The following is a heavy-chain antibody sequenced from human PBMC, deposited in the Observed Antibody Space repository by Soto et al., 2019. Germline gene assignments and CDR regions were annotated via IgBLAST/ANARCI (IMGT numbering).Heavy chain of an antibody. V-gene: IGHV3-23*01. CDR2: ISTGGVTA. J-gene: IGHJ4*02. D-gene: IGHD1-26*01. CDR3: AKHLAIHNAGGLDY. Sequence: DVQLLESGGGLVQPGGSLRLSCAASGFLFENFTMNWVRQAPGRGLEWVSSISTGGVTALYADAVKGRFTISRDDFMNTLSLQMNSLSAEDTALYYCAKHLAIHNAGGLDYWGQGTLITVSS. CDR1: GFLFENFT.